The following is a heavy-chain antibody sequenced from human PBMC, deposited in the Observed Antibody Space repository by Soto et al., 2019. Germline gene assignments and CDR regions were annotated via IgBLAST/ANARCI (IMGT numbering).Heavy chain of an antibody. Sequence: EVQLLESGGGLVQPGGSLRLSCAASGFTFSSYAMSWVRQAPGKGLEWVSAISGSGGSTYYADSVKGRFTISRDNSKNTLYLQMNSLRAEDTAVYYCATGLVTRRSDYYYGMDVWGQGTTVTVSS. J-gene: IGHJ6*02. D-gene: IGHD3-9*01. CDR1: GFTFSSYA. CDR3: ATGLVTRRSDYYYGMDV. CDR2: ISGSGGST. V-gene: IGHV3-23*01.